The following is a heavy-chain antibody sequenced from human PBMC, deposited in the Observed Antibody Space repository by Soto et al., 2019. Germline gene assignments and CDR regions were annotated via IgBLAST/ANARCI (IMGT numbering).Heavy chain of an antibody. V-gene: IGHV1-69*01. Sequence: QVQLVQSGAEVKKPGSSVKVSCKASGGTFSSYAISWVRQAPGQGLEWMGGIIPIFGTANYAQKFQSRVTITADESTSTAYMELSSLRSEDTAVYYCARGLDEATITRYYYYGMDVWGQGTTVTVSS. CDR1: GGTFSSYA. CDR3: ARGLDEATITRYYYYGMDV. D-gene: IGHD5-12*01. J-gene: IGHJ6*02. CDR2: IIPIFGTA.